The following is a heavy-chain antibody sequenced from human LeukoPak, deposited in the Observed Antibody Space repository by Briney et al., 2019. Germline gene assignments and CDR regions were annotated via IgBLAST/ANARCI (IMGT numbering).Heavy chain of an antibody. J-gene: IGHJ5*02. V-gene: IGHV1-8*03. Sequence: ASVKVSRKASRYTFTSYDINWVRQATGQGLASMGWMNPTSGNTGYAQKFQRRVTITRNTSISTAYIELSSLRCEDTAGYYCARGAPVNWSDTWGQGTLVTAS. CDR2: MNPTSGNT. D-gene: IGHD2-2*01. CDR1: RYTFTSYD. CDR3: ARGAPVNWSDT.